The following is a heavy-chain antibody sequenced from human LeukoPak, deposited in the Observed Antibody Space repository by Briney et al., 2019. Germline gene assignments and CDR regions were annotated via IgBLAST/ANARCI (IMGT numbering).Heavy chain of an antibody. V-gene: IGHV3-30*18. Sequence: GGSLRLSCAASGFTFSSFGMHWVRQAPGKGLEWVAVISYDGSNKYYTESVKGRFTISRDNSKNTLYLQMNSLRAEDTAVYYCAKDRMVRGIGDPDAFDNWGQGTMVTVSS. CDR1: GFTFSSFG. D-gene: IGHD3-10*01. CDR2: ISYDGSNK. CDR3: AKDRMVRGIGDPDAFDN. J-gene: IGHJ3*02.